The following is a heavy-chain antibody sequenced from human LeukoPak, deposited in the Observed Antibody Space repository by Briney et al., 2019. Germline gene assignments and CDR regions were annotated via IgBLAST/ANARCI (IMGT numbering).Heavy chain of an antibody. J-gene: IGHJ4*02. CDR1: GFTFSSYS. CDR2: ISSSSSTI. D-gene: IGHD6-13*01. CDR3: ARDGGYSSSWHPDY. Sequence: TGGSLRLSCAASGFTFSSYSMNWVRQAPGKGLEWVSYISSSSSTIYYADSVKGRFTISRDNAKNSLYLQMNSLRAEDTAVYYCARDGGYSSSWHPDYWGQGTLVTVSS. V-gene: IGHV3-48*01.